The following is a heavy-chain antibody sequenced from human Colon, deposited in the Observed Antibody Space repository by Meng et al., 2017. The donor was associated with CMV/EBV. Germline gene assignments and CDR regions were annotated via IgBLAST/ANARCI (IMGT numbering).Heavy chain of an antibody. J-gene: IGHJ4*02. CDR3: EDFETG. CDR1: GFTFSSRW. Sequence: GGSLRLSCAGSGFTFSSRWLHWVRQVPGKGLEWVSTISSDGARIHYADFVKGRFIISRDDAKNTLYLQMNSLSAEDTAVYYCEDFETGWGRGTLVTVSS. D-gene: IGHD3-3*01. V-gene: IGHV3-74*01. CDR2: ISSDGARI.